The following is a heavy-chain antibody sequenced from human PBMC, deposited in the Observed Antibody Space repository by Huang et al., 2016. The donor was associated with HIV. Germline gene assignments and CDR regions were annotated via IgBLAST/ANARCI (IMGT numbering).Heavy chain of an antibody. CDR3: ARHFGSWSGYFDS. Sequence: QLQLQESGPGLVRPSETLSLICTVSGGSITDSNYYWGWRRQPPGKGLEWIGSIYDSGDTDYNPSLKGRVTMSVDTSKNRFSLDIRSVAVADTAIYYCARHFGSWSGYFDSWGQGTLVPVSS. CDR1: GGSITDSNYY. D-gene: IGHD3-10*01. J-gene: IGHJ4*02. CDR2: IYDSGDT. V-gene: IGHV4-39*01.